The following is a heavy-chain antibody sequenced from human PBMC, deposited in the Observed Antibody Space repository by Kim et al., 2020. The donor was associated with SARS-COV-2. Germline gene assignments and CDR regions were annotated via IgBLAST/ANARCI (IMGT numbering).Heavy chain of an antibody. CDR1: GFSFSGYA. D-gene: IGHD6-19*01. V-gene: IGHV3-64D*06. J-gene: IGHJ4*02. CDR2: VNSNGGST. Sequence: GGSLRLSCSASGFSFSGYAMHWVRQAPGKGLEYVSAVNSNGGSTYYADSVKGRFTISRDNSKNTLYLQMSSLRAEDTAVYYCVKDREGLVRDFDYWCQGT. CDR3: VKDREGLVRDFDY.